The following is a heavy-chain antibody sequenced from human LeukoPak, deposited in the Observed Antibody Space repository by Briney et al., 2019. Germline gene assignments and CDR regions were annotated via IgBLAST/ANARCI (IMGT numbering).Heavy chain of an antibody. V-gene: IGHV3-11*01. J-gene: IGHJ2*01. CDR1: EFIFSDYY. Sequence: GGSLRLSCAASEFIFSDYYMTWIRQAPGKGLEWNSYISNSGDIIYNAGSVRGRFIISRDNAKHSLYLQMNSLRAEDTAVYYCARVGVGTLVRADSYWYFDLWGRGTLVTASS. CDR2: ISNSGDII. CDR3: ARVGVGTLVRADSYWYFDL. D-gene: IGHD3-10*01.